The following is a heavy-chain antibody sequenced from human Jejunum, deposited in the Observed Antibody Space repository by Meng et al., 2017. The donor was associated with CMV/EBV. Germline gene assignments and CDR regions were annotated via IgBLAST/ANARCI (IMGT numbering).Heavy chain of an antibody. J-gene: IGHJ4*02. Sequence: ASNFTFSSNSMDWVRQAPGKGLEWVSSISSSSSYIYYADSVKGRFTISRDNAKNSLYLQMNSLRAEDTAVYYCARVFKGGNYFDYWGQGTQVTVSS. V-gene: IGHV3-21*01. CDR2: ISSSSSYI. CDR3: ARVFKGGNYFDY. CDR1: NFTFSSNS. D-gene: IGHD1-26*01.